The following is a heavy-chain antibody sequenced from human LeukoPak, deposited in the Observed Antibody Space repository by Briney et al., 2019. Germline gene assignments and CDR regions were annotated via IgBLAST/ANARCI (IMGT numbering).Heavy chain of an antibody. CDR3: ARDSGDSSGYYASLDY. V-gene: IGHV1-69*04. D-gene: IGHD3-22*01. J-gene: IGHJ4*02. CDR2: IIPILGIA. CDR1: GGTFSSYA. Sequence: SVKVSCKASGGTFSSYAISWVRQAPGQGLEWMGRIIPILGIANYAQKFQGRVTITADKSTSTAYMELSSLRSEDTAVYYCARDSGDSSGYYASLDYWGQGTLVTVSS.